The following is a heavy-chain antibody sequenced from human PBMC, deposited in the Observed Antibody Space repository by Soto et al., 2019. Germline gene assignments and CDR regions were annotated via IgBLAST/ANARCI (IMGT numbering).Heavy chain of an antibody. CDR3: VRGMNPLF. Sequence: PGGSLRLSCAASGFTLRTYTINWVRQAPGKGREWVSSISISSSDRYYADSVRGRLTISRDNAKNALYLQMNSLGADDTAVYFCVRGMNPLFGGQGTLVTVSS. CDR1: GFTLRTYT. J-gene: IGHJ4*01. V-gene: IGHV3-21*06. CDR2: ISISSSDR.